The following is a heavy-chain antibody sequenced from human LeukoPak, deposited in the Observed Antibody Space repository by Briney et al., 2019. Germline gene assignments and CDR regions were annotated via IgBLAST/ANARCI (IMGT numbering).Heavy chain of an antibody. CDR2: ISYDGSNK. CDR1: GFTFSSYA. J-gene: IGHJ6*02. D-gene: IGHD3-9*01. V-gene: IGHV3-30-3*01. CDR3: ARDDYDILTGPQGYYYYGMDV. Sequence: GGALRLSCAASGFTFSSYAMHWVRQAPGKGLEWVAVISYDGSNKYYADSVKGRFTISRDNSKNTLYLQMNSLRAEDTAVYYCARDDYDILTGPQGYYYYGMDVWGQGTTVTVSS.